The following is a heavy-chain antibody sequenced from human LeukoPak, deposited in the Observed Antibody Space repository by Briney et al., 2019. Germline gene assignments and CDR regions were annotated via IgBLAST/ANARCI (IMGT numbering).Heavy chain of an antibody. CDR1: GFTFSSYW. Sequence: GGSLRLSCAASGFTFSSYWMSWVRQAPGKGLEWVSAISGSGGSTYYADSVKGRFTISRDNSKNTLYLQMNSLRAEDTAVYYCAKDPTLGGYYYYYYMDVWGKGTTVTVSS. D-gene: IGHD3-16*01. V-gene: IGHV3-23*01. J-gene: IGHJ6*03. CDR2: ISGSGGST. CDR3: AKDPTLGGYYYYYYMDV.